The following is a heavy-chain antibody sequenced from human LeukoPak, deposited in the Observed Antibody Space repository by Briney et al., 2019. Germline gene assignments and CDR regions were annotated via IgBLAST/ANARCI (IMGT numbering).Heavy chain of an antibody. J-gene: IGHJ6*02. V-gene: IGHV4-59*08. D-gene: IGHD1-14*01. CDR2: IYYSGST. CDR1: GGSICSYY. CDR3: ARKSYYYYGMDV. Sequence: PSETLSLTCTVSGGSICSYYWSWIRQPPGKGLEWIGYIYYSGSTNYNPSLKSRVTISVDTSKNQFSLKLSSVTAADTAVYYCARKSYYYYGMDVWGQGTTVTVSS.